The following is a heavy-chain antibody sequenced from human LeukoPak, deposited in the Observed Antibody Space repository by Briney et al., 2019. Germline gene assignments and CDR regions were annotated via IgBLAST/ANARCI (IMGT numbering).Heavy chain of an antibody. CDR2: ISWNSGSI. Sequence: PGRSLRLSCAASGFTFDDYAVHWVRQAPGKGLEWVSGISWNSGSIGYADSVKGRFTISRDNAKNSLYLQMNSLRAEDTALYYCAKDISVLRDPNCSGGSCPPTAYYYYGMDVWGQGTTVTVSS. CDR1: GFTFDDYA. CDR3: AKDISVLRDPNCSGGSCPPTAYYYYGMDV. V-gene: IGHV3-9*01. J-gene: IGHJ6*02. D-gene: IGHD2-15*01.